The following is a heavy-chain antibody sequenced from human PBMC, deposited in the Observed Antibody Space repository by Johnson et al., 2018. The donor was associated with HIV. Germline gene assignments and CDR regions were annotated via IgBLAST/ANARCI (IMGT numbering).Heavy chain of an antibody. D-gene: IGHD3-9*01. J-gene: IGHJ3*02. V-gene: IGHV3-30*04. CDR1: GFTFSSYA. CDR3: ARGWLFLDAFDI. Sequence: QVQLVESGGGVVQPGRSLRLSCAASGFTFSSYAMHWVRQAPGKGLEWVAVISYDGSNKYYADSVKGRFTISRDNSKNTLYLQMNSLRAEDTAVYYCARGWLFLDAFDIWGQGTMVSVSS. CDR2: ISYDGSNK.